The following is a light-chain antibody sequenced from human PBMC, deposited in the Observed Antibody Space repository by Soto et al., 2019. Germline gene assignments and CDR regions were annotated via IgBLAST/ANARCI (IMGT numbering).Light chain of an antibody. Sequence: EIVLTQSPGTLSLSPGESATLSCRASQSVSSNYLAWYQQKPGQAPRLLIYGASSRATGIPDRFSGSGSGTDFTLTITRLEPEAFAVYYCQQYITSRTFGQGTKLEIK. CDR3: QQYITSRT. CDR2: GAS. J-gene: IGKJ2*01. V-gene: IGKV3-20*01. CDR1: QSVSSNY.